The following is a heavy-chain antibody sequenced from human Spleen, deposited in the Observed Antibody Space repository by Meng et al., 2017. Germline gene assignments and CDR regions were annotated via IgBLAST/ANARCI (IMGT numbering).Heavy chain of an antibody. J-gene: IGHJ5*02. Sequence: GESLKISCAASGFTFSSSEMNWVRQAPGKGLEWVSYISNSGSTIYYADSVKGRFTISRDNAKNSLYLQMNSLRAEDTAVYYCARETTQASYNWFDPWGQGTLVTVSS. CDR1: GFTFSSSE. CDR3: ARETTQASYNWFDP. CDR2: ISNSGSTI. D-gene: IGHD1-1*01. V-gene: IGHV3-48*03.